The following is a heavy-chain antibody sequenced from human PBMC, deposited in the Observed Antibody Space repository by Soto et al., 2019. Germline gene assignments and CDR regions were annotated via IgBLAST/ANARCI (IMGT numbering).Heavy chain of an antibody. CDR3: ALTYCGGDCYSHYYYYYGMDV. Sequence: LSLTCTVSGGSISSGDYYWSWIRQPPGKGLEWTGYISYSGRTYYNPSLKSRVTISVDTSKNQFSLKLSSVTAADTAVYYCALTYCGGDCYSHYYYYYGMDVWGQGTTVTVS. CDR2: ISYSGRT. V-gene: IGHV4-30-4*01. CDR1: GGSISSGDYY. D-gene: IGHD2-21*02. J-gene: IGHJ6*02.